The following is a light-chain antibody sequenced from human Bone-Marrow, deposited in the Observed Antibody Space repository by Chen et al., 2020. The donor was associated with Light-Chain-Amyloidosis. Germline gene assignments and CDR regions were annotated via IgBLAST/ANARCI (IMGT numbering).Light chain of an antibody. CDR2: DAS. V-gene: IGKV3-11*01. CDR3: QQRSNWPQT. J-gene: IGKJ2*01. Sequence: EIVLTQSPATLSLSPGERATLSCRASQSVSSYLAWYQQKPGQAPRLLIYDASNRATGIPARFRGSWSGTDFTLTISSLEPEDFAVYYWQQRSNWPQTFGQGTKLEIK. CDR1: QSVSSY.